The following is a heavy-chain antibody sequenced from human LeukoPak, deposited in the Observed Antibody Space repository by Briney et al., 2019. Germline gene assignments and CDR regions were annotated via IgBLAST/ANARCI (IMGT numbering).Heavy chain of an antibody. D-gene: IGHD3-9*01. CDR3: ARYDFDWLQFDY. CDR2: INPSGGST. J-gene: IGHJ4*02. CDR1: GYTFTSYY. Sequence: ASVKVSCKASGYTFTSYYMHWVRQAPGQGLEWMGIINPSGGSTSYAQKFQGRVTMTRDTSTSTVYMELSSLRSEDTAVYYCARYDFDWLQFDYWGQGTLVTASS. V-gene: IGHV1-46*01.